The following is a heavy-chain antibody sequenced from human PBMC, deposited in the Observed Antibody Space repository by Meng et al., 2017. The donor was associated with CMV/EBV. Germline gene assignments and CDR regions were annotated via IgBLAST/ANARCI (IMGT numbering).Heavy chain of an antibody. CDR3: ARVQVRGEMATPAGY. CDR1: GYTFTGYY. D-gene: IGHD5-24*01. Sequence: QAQLVQCGAEVKQPGASVKVSCKASGYTFTGYYMHWVRQAPGQGLEWMGWINPNSGGTNYAQKFQGRVTMTRDTSISTAYMELSRLRSDDTAVYYCARVQVRGEMATPAGYWGQGTLVTVSS. J-gene: IGHJ4*02. V-gene: IGHV1-2*02. CDR2: INPNSGGT.